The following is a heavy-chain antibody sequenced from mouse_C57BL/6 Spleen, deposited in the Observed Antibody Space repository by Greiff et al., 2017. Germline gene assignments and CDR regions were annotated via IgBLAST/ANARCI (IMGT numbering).Heavy chain of an antibody. J-gene: IGHJ1*03. D-gene: IGHD2-3*01. CDR3: ARGRDGYSLYWYFDV. V-gene: IGHV1-50*01. CDR1: GYTFTSYW. CDR2: IDPSDSYT. Sequence: QVHVKQPGAELVKPGASVKLSCKASGYTFTSYWMQWVKQRPGQGLEWIGEIDPSDSYTNYNQKFKGKATLTVDTSSSTAYMQLSSLTSEDSAVYYCARGRDGYSLYWYFDVWGTGTTVTVSS.